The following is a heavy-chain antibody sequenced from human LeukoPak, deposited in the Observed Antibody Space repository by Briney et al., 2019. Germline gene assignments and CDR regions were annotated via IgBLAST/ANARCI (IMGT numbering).Heavy chain of an antibody. CDR2: ISSSSSYI. CDR1: GFTFSSYS. D-gene: IGHD3-22*01. CDR3: AKDAEYYYDSSGYFLPGY. V-gene: IGHV3-21*01. J-gene: IGHJ4*02. Sequence: PGGSLRLSCAASGFTFSSYSMNWVRQAPGKGLEWVSSISSSSSYIYYADSVKGRFTISRDNAKNSLYLQMNSLRAEDTAVYYCAKDAEYYYDSSGYFLPGYWGQGTLVTVSS.